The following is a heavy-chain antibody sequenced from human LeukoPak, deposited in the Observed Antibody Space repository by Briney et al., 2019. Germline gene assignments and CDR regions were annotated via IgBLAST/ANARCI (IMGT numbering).Heavy chain of an antibody. CDR2: ISVYNGNT. CDR1: GYTFTSYD. Sequence: GASVKVSCKASGYTFTSYDINWVRQATGQGLEWMGWISVYNGNTIYAQKFQGRVTMTTDTSTSTAYMELRNLRSDDTAVYYCARYLMLRGAPTGYFDYWGQGTLVTVSS. CDR3: ARYLMLRGAPTGYFDY. D-gene: IGHD3-10*01. J-gene: IGHJ4*02. V-gene: IGHV1-18*01.